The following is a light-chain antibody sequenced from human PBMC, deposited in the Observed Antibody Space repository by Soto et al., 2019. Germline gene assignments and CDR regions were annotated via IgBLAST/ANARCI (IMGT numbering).Light chain of an antibody. CDR2: GAS. CDR3: KQYGSSPRT. Sequence: EIVLTQSPGTLSLSPGERATLSCRASQSVSSSYLAWYQQKPGQAPRLLIYGASSRATGIPDRFSGSGSETDFTLTISRLEPEDFSVNYCKQYGSSPRTCGQGTKVEIK. V-gene: IGKV3-20*01. CDR1: QSVSSSY. J-gene: IGKJ1*01.